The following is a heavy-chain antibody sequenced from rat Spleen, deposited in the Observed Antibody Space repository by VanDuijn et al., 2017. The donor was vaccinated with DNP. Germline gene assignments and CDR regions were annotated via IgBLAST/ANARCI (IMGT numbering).Heavy chain of an antibody. CDR2: ISTGGDNT. V-gene: IGHV5S13*01. CDR1: GFTFSDYG. J-gene: IGHJ4*01. D-gene: IGHD1-4*01. Sequence: EVRLVESGGGLVQPGRSLKLSCAASGFTFSDYGMAWVRQTPTKGLEWVAFISTGGDNTYYRDSVKGRFTVSRDNAKSSLYLQMDSLRSEDTATYYCASYSRTMDAWGQGTSVTVSS. CDR3: ASYSRTMDA.